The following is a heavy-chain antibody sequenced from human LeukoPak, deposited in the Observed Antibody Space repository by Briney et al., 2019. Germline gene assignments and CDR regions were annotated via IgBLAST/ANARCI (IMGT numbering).Heavy chain of an antibody. CDR1: GYTFNSYD. Sequence: ASVKVSCKASGYTFNSYDINWVRQAPGQGLEWMGWMNPISGNTYSAQKFQDRVSMTRNTSTTTAYMELSSLTSDDTAVYYCARGPHASGWPQQYYWGQGTLVTVSS. D-gene: IGHD6-19*01. CDR3: ARGPHASGWPQQYY. CDR2: MNPISGNT. V-gene: IGHV1-8*01. J-gene: IGHJ4*02.